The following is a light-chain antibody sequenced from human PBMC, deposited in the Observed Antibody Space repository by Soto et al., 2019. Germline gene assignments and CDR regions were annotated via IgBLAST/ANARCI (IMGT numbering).Light chain of an antibody. CDR2: EVS. Sequence: ALTQPPSASGSPGQSVTISCIGTSSDVGGYDYVSWYQQHPGKAPKLIISEVSKRPSGVPDRFSGSKSGNTASLTVSGLQAEDEADYYCTSYAGNNNFCVFGTGTKVTVL. J-gene: IGLJ1*01. V-gene: IGLV2-8*01. CDR3: TSYAGNNNFCV. CDR1: SSDVGGYDY.